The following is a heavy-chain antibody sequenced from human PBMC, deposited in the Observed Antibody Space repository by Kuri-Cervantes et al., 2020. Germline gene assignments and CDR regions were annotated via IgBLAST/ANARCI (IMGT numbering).Heavy chain of an antibody. CDR1: GFTFSSYA. J-gene: IGHJ3*02. CDR2: ISSNGGST. Sequence: GGSLRLSCAASGFTFSSYAMHWVRQAPGKGLEYVSAISSNGGSTYYADSVKGRFTISRDNSKNTLYLQMGSLRAEDMAVYYCARDIAGYRSILIAPGAFDIWGQGTMVTVSS. D-gene: IGHD6-19*01. CDR3: ARDIAGYRSILIAPGAFDI. V-gene: IGHV3-64*02.